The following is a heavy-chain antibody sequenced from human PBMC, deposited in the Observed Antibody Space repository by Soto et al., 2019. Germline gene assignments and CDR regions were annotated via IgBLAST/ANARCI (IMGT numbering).Heavy chain of an antibody. Sequence: ASVKVSCKASGYTFTGYYMHWVRQAPGQGLEWMGWINPNSGGTNYAQKFQGWVTMTRDTTISTAYMELSRLRSDDTAVYYCARDSGGPDYYDSSGYYYRAFDIWGQGTMVTVSS. CDR3: ARDSGGPDYYDSSGYYYRAFDI. J-gene: IGHJ3*02. CDR2: INPNSGGT. D-gene: IGHD3-22*01. CDR1: GYTFTGYY. V-gene: IGHV1-2*04.